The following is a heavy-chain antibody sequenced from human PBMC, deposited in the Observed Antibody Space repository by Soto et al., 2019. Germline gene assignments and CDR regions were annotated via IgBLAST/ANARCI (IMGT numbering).Heavy chain of an antibody. D-gene: IGHD6-19*01. J-gene: IGHJ6*02. CDR3: ARAGWSGGQWLVREDYYYGMDV. CDR1: GDTSSSYS. CDR2: ILPIFNRS. Sequence: VASVKVSCKASGDTSSSYSLSWVRQAPGQGLEWMGRILPIFNRSNYAQKFQGRVTITADKSTSTAYMELSSLRSEDTAVYYCARAGWSGGQWLVREDYYYGMDVWGQGTTVTVSS. V-gene: IGHV1-69*08.